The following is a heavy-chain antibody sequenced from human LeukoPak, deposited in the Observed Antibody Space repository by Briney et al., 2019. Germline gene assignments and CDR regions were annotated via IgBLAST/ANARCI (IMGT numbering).Heavy chain of an antibody. V-gene: IGHV4-34*01. D-gene: IGHD1-26*01. Sequence: SETLSLTCAVYGVSFSGYYWSWIRQPPGKGLEWIGEINHSGSTNYNPSLKSRVTISVDTSKNQFSLKLSSVTAADTAVYYCARERGGSYYAYFDYWGQGTLVTVSS. J-gene: IGHJ4*02. CDR3: ARERGGSYYAYFDY. CDR1: GVSFSGYY. CDR2: INHSGST.